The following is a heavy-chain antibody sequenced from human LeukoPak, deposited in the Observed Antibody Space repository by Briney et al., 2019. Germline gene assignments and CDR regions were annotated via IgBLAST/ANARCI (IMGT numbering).Heavy chain of an antibody. D-gene: IGHD4-11*01. CDR1: GYTFTSYG. CDR2: ISDYNGNT. Sequence: ASVKVSCNASGYTFTSYGISWVRQAPGQGLEWMGLISDYNGNTNYAQKLQGRVTMTTDTSTSTAYMELRSLRSDDTAVYYCARDLYRDSLPVSWFDPWGQGTLVTVSS. CDR3: ARDLYRDSLPVSWFDP. V-gene: IGHV1-18*01. J-gene: IGHJ5*02.